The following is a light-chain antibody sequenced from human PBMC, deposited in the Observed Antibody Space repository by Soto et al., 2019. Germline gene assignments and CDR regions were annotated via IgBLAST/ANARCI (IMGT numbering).Light chain of an antibody. CDR1: QGVSSSY. V-gene: IGKV3-20*01. Sequence: EIELTQSPGTLSLSPGERATLSCRASQGVSSSYLAWYQQKPGQAPSLLIYGASGRATGIPDRFSGSGSGTDFTLTISRLEPEDFAVYSCQQYGSSPMYTFGQGTKLEIK. CDR2: GAS. J-gene: IGKJ2*01. CDR3: QQYGSSPMYT.